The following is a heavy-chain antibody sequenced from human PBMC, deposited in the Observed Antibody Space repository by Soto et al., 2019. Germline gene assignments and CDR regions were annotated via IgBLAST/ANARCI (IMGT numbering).Heavy chain of an antibody. CDR1: GYSFTSYW. V-gene: IGHV5-51*01. Sequence: GESLKISCQGSGYSFTSYWIGWVRQMPGKGLEWMGIIYPGDSYTRYSPSFQGQVTISADKSISTAYLQWSSLKASETAMYYCAMYGDYEVFDYWGQGTLVTVSS. D-gene: IGHD4-17*01. CDR2: IYPGDSYT. J-gene: IGHJ4*02. CDR3: AMYGDYEVFDY.